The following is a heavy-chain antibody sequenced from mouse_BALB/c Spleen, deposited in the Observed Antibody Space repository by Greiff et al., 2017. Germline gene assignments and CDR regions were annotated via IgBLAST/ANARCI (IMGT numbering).Heavy chain of an antibody. CDR1: GYSITSDYA. Sequence: EVQLQESGPGLVKPSQSLSLTCTVTGYSITSDYAWNWIRQFPGNKLEWMGYISYSGSTSYNPSLKSRISITRDTSKNQFFLQLNSVTTEDTATYYCARSPMGLAYWGQGTLVTVSA. V-gene: IGHV3-2*02. CDR3: ARSPMGLAY. D-gene: IGHD1-1*02. J-gene: IGHJ3*01. CDR2: ISYSGST.